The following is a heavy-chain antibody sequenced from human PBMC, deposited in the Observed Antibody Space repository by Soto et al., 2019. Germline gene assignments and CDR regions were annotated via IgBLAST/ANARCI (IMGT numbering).Heavy chain of an antibody. Sequence: QGQLVQSEAEVKKPGASVKVSCKASGYTFTRYGISWVRQAPGQGLEWMGWISGYNGDTTYAQKFQGRVTMTIDTSTSTEYMELRSLTSDDTAVYYCAKNGQPPYYYYGLDVWGQGTKVTVSS. V-gene: IGHV1-18*01. CDR2: ISGYNGDT. D-gene: IGHD2-8*01. CDR1: GYTFTRYG. CDR3: AKNGQPPYYYYGLDV. J-gene: IGHJ6*02.